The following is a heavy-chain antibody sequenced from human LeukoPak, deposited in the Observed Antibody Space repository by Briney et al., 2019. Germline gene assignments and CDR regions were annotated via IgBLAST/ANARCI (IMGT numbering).Heavy chain of an antibody. Sequence: ASVKASCKASGYTFTGYYMHWVRQAPGQGLEWMGWINPNSGGTNYAQKFQGRVTMTRDTSISTAYMELSRLRSDDTAVYYCARDLAPTYYYDSSGSTTLYWGQGTLVTVSS. J-gene: IGHJ4*02. CDR3: ARDLAPTYYYDSSGSTTLY. CDR1: GYTFTGYY. CDR2: INPNSGGT. D-gene: IGHD3-22*01. V-gene: IGHV1-2*02.